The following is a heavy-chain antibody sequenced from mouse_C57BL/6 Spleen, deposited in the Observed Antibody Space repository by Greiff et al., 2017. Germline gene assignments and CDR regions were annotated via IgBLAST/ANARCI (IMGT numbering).Heavy chain of an antibody. V-gene: IGHV1-52*01. Sequence: VQLQQSGAELVRPGSSVKLSCKASGYTFTSYWMHWVKQRPIQGLEWIGNIDPSDSETHYNQKFKDKATLTVDKSSSTAYMQLSSLTSEDSAVYYCARGGVLYYFDYWGQGTTLTVSS. J-gene: IGHJ2*01. CDR1: GYTFTSYW. CDR2: IDPSDSET. CDR3: ARGGVLYYFDY.